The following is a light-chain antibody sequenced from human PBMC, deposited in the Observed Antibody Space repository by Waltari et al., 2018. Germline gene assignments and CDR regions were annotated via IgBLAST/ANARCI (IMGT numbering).Light chain of an antibody. CDR1: QSPRQCNGTPY. Sequence: DIVMTQSPLSLPVTPGEPASIPCRSSQSPRQCNGTPYLDWYLQKPGQSPQLLIYLGSNRASGVPDRFSGSESGTDFTLKISRVEAEDVGVYYCMQALQTPLTFGGGT. CDR2: LGS. J-gene: IGKJ4*01. CDR3: MQALQTPLT. V-gene: IGKV2-28*01.